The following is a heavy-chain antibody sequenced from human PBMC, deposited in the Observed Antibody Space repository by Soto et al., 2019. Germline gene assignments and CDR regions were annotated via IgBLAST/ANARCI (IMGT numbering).Heavy chain of an antibody. CDR1: GYTFTSYG. Sequence: SVKVSCKASGYTFTSYGISWVRQAPGQGLEWMGWISAYNGNTNYAQKLQGRVTMTTDTSTSTAYMELRSLRSDDTAVYYCARDLTVVVVAAMAHDAFDICGPGRMVTV. CDR3: ARDLTVVVVAAMAHDAFDI. CDR2: ISAYNGNT. J-gene: IGHJ3*02. V-gene: IGHV1-18*01. D-gene: IGHD2-15*01.